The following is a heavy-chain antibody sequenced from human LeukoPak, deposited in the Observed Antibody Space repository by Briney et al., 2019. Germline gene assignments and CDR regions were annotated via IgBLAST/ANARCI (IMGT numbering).Heavy chain of an antibody. D-gene: IGHD3-3*01. Sequence: SETLSLTCTVSGGSISSYYWSWIRQPPGKGLEWIGYIYYSGSTNYNPSLKSRVTISVDTSKNQFSLKLSSVTAADTAVYYRARAYYDFWSGDMGIYYYYYMDVWGKGTTVTVSS. CDR3: ARAYYDFWSGDMGIYYYYYMDV. J-gene: IGHJ6*03. V-gene: IGHV4-59*01. CDR1: GGSISSYY. CDR2: IYYSGST.